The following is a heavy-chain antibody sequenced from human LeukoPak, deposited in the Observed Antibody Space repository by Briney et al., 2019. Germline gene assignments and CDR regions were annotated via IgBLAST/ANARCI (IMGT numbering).Heavy chain of an antibody. J-gene: IGHJ5*02. Sequence: PSETLSLTCAVYGGSFSGYYWSWIRQPPGKGLEWIGEINHSGSTNYNPSLKSRVTISVDTSKNQFSLKLSSVTAADTAVYYCAKGVSGRSLNWFDPWGQGTLVTVSS. CDR1: GGSFSGYY. V-gene: IGHV4-34*01. CDR2: INHSGST. CDR3: AKGVSGRSLNWFDP. D-gene: IGHD5-12*01.